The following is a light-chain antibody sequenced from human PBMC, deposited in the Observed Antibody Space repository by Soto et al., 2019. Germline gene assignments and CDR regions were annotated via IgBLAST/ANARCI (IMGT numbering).Light chain of an antibody. CDR3: AAWDDSLSGPNWV. J-gene: IGLJ3*02. Sequence: QSVLTQPPSASGTPGQRVAISCSGSSSNIGANYVNWYQQLPGTTPKLLIRRSDQRPSGVPDRFSGSQSGTSVSLAISGLRSEDEADHYCAAWDDSLSGPNWVFGGGTKLTLL. CDR1: SSNIGANY. CDR2: RSD. V-gene: IGLV1-47*01.